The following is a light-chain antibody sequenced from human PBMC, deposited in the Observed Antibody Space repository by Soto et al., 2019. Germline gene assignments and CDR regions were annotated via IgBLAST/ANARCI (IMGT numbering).Light chain of an antibody. CDR1: SSNIGSNT. CDR3: AAWDDSLNVYV. V-gene: IGLV1-44*01. CDR2: SYN. J-gene: IGLJ1*01. Sequence: QSVLTEPPAASGTPGQMVTISCSGSSSNIGSNTVNWYQKLPGTAPKLLIYSYNQGPSGVPDRFSGSKSGTSASLAVSGLQSEDEADYYCAAWDDSLNVYVFGTGTKV.